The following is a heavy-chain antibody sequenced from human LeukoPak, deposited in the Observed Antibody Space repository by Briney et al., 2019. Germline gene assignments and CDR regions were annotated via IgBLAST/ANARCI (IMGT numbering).Heavy chain of an antibody. Sequence: PSETLSLTCAVSGGSISSSYYWSWIRQPPGKGLEWIGYIYYSGSANYNPSLKSRVTISVDTSKNQFSLKLSSVTAADTAVYYCAREFSSSWYGYFDYWGQGTLVTVSS. J-gene: IGHJ4*02. CDR3: AREFSSSWYGYFDY. V-gene: IGHV4-61*01. CDR2: IYYSGSA. D-gene: IGHD6-13*01. CDR1: GGSISSSYY.